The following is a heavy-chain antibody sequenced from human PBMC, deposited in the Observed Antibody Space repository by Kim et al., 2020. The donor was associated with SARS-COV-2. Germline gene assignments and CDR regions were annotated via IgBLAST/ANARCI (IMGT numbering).Heavy chain of an antibody. Sequence: SETLSLTCAVSGVSITRHNWSWVRQTPGNVLEWIGEVFYTGSANYNPSLKSRVNMSVDTSKKQVSLRLTSVTAADTALYYCARNEAGAYYFDYWGQGTLVTVSS. D-gene: IGHD6-13*01. V-gene: IGHV4-4*02. CDR1: GVSITRHNW. CDR2: VFYTGSA. CDR3: ARNEAGAYYFDY. J-gene: IGHJ4*02.